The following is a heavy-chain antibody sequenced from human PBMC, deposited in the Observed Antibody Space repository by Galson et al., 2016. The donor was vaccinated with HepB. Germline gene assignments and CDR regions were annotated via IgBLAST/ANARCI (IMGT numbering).Heavy chain of an antibody. V-gene: IGHV6-1*01. Sequence: CAISGDSVSSTSAGWSWVRQSPSRGLEWLGRTFYRSKWYYDYAISVRSRITINPATSKNQFSLQLISVTPEDTAVYYCARGGLVRGAHGGSFDSWGQGTLVTVSS. J-gene: IGHJ4*01. D-gene: IGHD3-10*01. CDR1: GDSVSSTSAG. CDR3: ARGGLVRGAHGGSFDS. CDR2: TFYRSKWYY.